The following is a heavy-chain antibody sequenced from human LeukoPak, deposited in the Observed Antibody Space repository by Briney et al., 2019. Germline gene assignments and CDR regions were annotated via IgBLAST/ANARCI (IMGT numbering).Heavy chain of an antibody. CDR1: GYTFTSYY. J-gene: IGHJ5*02. V-gene: IGHV1-46*01. CDR2: INPSGGST. CDR3: ARASLYCSGGSCYSAWFDP. D-gene: IGHD2-15*01. Sequence: ASVKVSCKASGYTFTSYYMHWVRQAPGQGLEWMGIINPSGGSTSYAQKFQGRVTMTRDTSTSTVYMELSSLRSEDTAVYYCARASLYCSGGSCYSAWFDPWGQGTPVTVSS.